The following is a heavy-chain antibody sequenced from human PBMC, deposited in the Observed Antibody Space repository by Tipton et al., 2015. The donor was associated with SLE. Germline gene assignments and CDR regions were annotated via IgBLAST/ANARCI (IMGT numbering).Heavy chain of an antibody. CDR2: IYPGDSDV. V-gene: IGHV5-51*01. CDR1: GYRFTTYW. CDR3: ARQDQRGYYSYGMGV. Sequence: VQLVQSGAEVKKPGESLKISCKGSGYRFTTYWIGWVRQMPGKGLEWMGIIYPGDSDVTYSPSFQGQVTISADTSISTAYLQWSSLKASDTAMYYCARQDQRGYYSYGMGVWGQGTMVTVSS. J-gene: IGHJ6*02. D-gene: IGHD2-2*01.